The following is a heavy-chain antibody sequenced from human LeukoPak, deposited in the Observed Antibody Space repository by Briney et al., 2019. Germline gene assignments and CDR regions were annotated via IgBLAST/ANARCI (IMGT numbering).Heavy chain of an antibody. CDR1: GGSISSSSLY. Sequence: SETLSLTCTVSGGSISSSSLYWGWIRQPPGKGLEWIGSIYYSGNTFYNPSLKSRVTISVDTSKNQFSLKLSSITAADTAVYYCARLNQGNRFDYWGQGALVTVSS. V-gene: IGHV4-39*01. J-gene: IGHJ4*02. CDR2: IYYSGNT. D-gene: IGHD1-14*01. CDR3: ARLNQGNRFDY.